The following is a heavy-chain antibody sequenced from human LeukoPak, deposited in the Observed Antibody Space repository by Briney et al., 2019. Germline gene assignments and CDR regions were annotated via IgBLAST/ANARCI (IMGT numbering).Heavy chain of an antibody. CDR2: IYSGGST. CDR3: ASGLPPGIIDY. CDR1: GFTVSSNY. V-gene: IGHV3-53*01. D-gene: IGHD1-14*01. Sequence: GGSLRLSCAASGFTVSSNYMTWVRQAPGKGLEWVSVIYSGGSTYYADSVKGRFTISRVDSKNTLYLQMNSLRAEDTAVYYCASGLPPGIIDYWGQGTLVTVSS. J-gene: IGHJ4*02.